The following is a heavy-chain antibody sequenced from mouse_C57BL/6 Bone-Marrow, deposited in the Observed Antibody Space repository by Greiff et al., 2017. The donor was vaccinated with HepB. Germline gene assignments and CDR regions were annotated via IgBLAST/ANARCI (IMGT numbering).Heavy chain of an antibody. D-gene: IGHD1-1*01. CDR3: VIYYYGSSYAMDY. Sequence: VTLKVSGAELVRPGASVKLSCTASGFNIKDDYMHWVKQRPEQGLEWIGWIDPENGDTEYASKFQGKATITADTSSNTAYLQLSSLTCEDTAVFYCVIYYYGSSYAMDYWGQGTSVTVSS. CDR2: IDPENGDT. CDR1: GFNIKDDY. J-gene: IGHJ4*01. V-gene: IGHV14-4*01.